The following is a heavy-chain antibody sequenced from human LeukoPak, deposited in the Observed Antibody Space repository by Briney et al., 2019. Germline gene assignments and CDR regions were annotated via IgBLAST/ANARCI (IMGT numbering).Heavy chain of an antibody. J-gene: IGHJ5*02. Sequence: SETLSLTCTVSGGAISSSDYYWGWVRQPPGKGLEWIGSIYHSGSSYDNPSLKSRVTMSVDTFKNQFSLKLASVTAADTAIYYCAKGAGGFSYYNWFDPWGQGTLVTVSS. CDR2: IYHSGSS. CDR3: AKGAGGFSYYNWFDP. V-gene: IGHV4-39*07. D-gene: IGHD5-18*01. CDR1: GGAISSSDYY.